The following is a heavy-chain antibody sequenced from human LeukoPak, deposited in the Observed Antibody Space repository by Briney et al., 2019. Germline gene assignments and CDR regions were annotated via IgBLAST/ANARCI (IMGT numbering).Heavy chain of an antibody. D-gene: IGHD5-18*01. CDR2: ISSSRSYI. Sequence: GGSLSLSCAASGFTFSTYSMNWVRQAPGKGLEWGTSISSSRSYIYYADSVKGRFTISRDNAKKSLYLQMNSLRAEDRAVYYCARVDTAMVGVYYYMDVWGKGTTVTVSS. CDR1: GFTFSTYS. CDR3: ARVDTAMVGVYYYMDV. J-gene: IGHJ6*03. V-gene: IGHV3-21*01.